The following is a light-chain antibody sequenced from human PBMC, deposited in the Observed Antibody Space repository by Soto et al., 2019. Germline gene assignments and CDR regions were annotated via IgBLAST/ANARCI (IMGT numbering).Light chain of an antibody. J-gene: IGLJ1*01. Sequence: QSVLTQPPSASGTPGQRVTISCSGSDSSLGSNFVYWYQQLPGTAPKLLISSNIQRPSGVPDRFSGSKSGTSASLAISGLRPEDEADYYCVAWDDSLRADVFGTGTKVTVL. CDR3: VAWDDSLRADV. CDR2: SNI. V-gene: IGLV1-47*02. CDR1: DSSLGSNF.